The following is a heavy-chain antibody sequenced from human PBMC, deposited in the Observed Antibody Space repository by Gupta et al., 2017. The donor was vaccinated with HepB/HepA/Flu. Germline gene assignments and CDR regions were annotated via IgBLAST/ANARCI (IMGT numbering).Heavy chain of an antibody. CDR1: GYTFTGHY. CDR3: ARGGSDYPDAFDI. V-gene: IGHV1-2*04. Sequence: QVQLVQSGAEVKKTGASVKVSCKASGYTFTGHYLHWVRQAPGQGLEWMGWINPNSGGTYYAQRFQGWVIMTRDTSISTVYLELSRLRSDDTALYYCARGGSDYPDAFDIWGQGTMVTVFS. D-gene: IGHD5-12*01. J-gene: IGHJ3*02. CDR2: INPNSGGT.